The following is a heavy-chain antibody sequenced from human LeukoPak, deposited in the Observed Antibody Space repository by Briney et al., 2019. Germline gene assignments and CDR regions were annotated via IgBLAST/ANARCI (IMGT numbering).Heavy chain of an antibody. V-gene: IGHV3-30*02. CDR2: IRHDEANS. Sequence: PGGSLRLSCAVSVFNLNSYAMHWVRQAPGKGLEWVAVIRHDEANSFYADSVQGRFTISRDTSKKLLYLQMNSLRVEDTAVYYCAKEYTPSSPLGELDSWGQGTLVTVSS. D-gene: IGHD6-6*01. CDR1: VFNLNSYA. CDR3: AKEYTPSSPLGELDS. J-gene: IGHJ4*02.